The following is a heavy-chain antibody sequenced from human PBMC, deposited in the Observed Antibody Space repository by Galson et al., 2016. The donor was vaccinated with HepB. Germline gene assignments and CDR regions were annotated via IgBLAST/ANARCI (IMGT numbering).Heavy chain of an antibody. CDR3: ARLDAYNYPYYFDY. CDR1: GGTFSNYV. D-gene: IGHD5-24*01. CDR2: IITIFGTA. J-gene: IGHJ4*02. Sequence: SVKVSCKASGGTFSNYVISWVRQAPGQGLEWMGGIITIFGTANNAQEFQGRVTITADKFTSTAYMELSSLRSEDTAVYYCARLDAYNYPYYFDYWGQGTLVTVS. V-gene: IGHV1-69*06.